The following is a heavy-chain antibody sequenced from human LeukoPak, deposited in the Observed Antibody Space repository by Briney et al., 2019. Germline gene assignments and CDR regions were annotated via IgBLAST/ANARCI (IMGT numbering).Heavy chain of an antibody. J-gene: IGHJ4*02. V-gene: IGHV4-59*01. CDR1: GGSFSGYY. D-gene: IGHD3-22*01. CDR2: IYYSGST. Sequence: SETLSLTCAVYGGSFSGYYWSWIGQPQGKGLEGIGYIYYSGSTNYNPSLKSRVTISVDTSKNQFSLKLSSVTAADTAVYYCARVFDSSGYYAYFDYWGQGTLVTVSS. CDR3: ARVFDSSGYYAYFDY.